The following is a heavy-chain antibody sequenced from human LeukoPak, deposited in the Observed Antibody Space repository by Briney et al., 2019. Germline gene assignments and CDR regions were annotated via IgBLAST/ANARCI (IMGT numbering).Heavy chain of an antibody. CDR1: GGSFSGYY. D-gene: IGHD3-10*01. J-gene: IGHJ5*02. V-gene: IGHV4-34*01. Sequence: SETLSLTCGVYGGSFSGYYWSWIRQPPGKGLEWIGEINHSGSTNYNPSLKSRVTISVDTSKKQFSLKLSSVTAADTAVYYCARGGYGSGSYRGPRLNWFDPWGQGALVTVSS. CDR2: INHSGST. CDR3: ARGGYGSGSYRGPRLNWFDP.